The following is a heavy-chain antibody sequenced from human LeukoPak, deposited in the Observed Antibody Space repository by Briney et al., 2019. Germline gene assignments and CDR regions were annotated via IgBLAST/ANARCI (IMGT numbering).Heavy chain of an antibody. CDR1: GFTFSSYA. Sequence: PGGSLRLSCAASGFTFSSYAMHWVRQAPGKGLEWVAVISYDGSNKYYADSVKGRFTISRDNSKNTLYLQMNSLRAEDTAVYYCARMWVTIFGVVTPGYFDYWGQGTLVTVSS. V-gene: IGHV3-30-3*01. J-gene: IGHJ4*02. D-gene: IGHD3-3*01. CDR3: ARMWVTIFGVVTPGYFDY. CDR2: ISYDGSNK.